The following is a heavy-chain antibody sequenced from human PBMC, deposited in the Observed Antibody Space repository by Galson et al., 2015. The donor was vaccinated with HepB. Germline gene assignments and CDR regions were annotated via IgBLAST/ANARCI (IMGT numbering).Heavy chain of an antibody. CDR2: MKQDGSKK. CDR1: GFTFSSYL. CDR3: ARESMAAYYFDY. Sequence: SLRLSYAASGFTFSSYLMCWTRKAPGKGLEWVANMKQDGSKKYYVDSVKGRFTISRDNAKNSLYLQMNSLRAEDTAVYYCARESMAAYYFDYWGQGTLVTVSS. J-gene: IGHJ4*02. V-gene: IGHV3-7*03. D-gene: IGHD2/OR15-2a*01.